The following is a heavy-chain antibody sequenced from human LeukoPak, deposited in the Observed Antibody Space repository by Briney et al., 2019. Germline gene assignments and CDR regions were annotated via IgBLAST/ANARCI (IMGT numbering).Heavy chain of an antibody. CDR3: ARRRIVGSTDDAFDI. CDR1: GFTFNRFY. Sequence: GGSLRLSCSASGFTFNRFYLHWVRQAPGKGLDWAAVISSDGNTQYYADSVKGRFTISRDNSNNTLYLQRNSLRADDTAIYYCARRRIVGSTDDAFDIWGQGTMVTLSS. V-gene: IGHV3-30-3*01. CDR2: ISSDGNTQ. D-gene: IGHD1-26*01. J-gene: IGHJ3*02.